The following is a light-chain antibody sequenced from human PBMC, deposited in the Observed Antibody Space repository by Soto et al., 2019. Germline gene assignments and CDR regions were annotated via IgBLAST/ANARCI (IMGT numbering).Light chain of an antibody. J-gene: IGLJ2*01. CDR2: EGS. Sequence: QSALTQPASVSGSPGQSITISCTGGSSDIGGYNYVSWFQQHPGKAPKLMIYEGSKRPSGVSNRFSGSKSGNTASLTISGLQAEDEADYYCCSYAGSSTAIFGGGTKLTVL. V-gene: IGLV2-23*01. CDR3: CSYAGSSTAI. CDR1: SSDIGGYNY.